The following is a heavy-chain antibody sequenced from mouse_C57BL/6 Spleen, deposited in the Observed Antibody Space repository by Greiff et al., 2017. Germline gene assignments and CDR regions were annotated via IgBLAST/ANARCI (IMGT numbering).Heavy chain of an antibody. V-gene: IGHV1-81*01. CDR2: IYPRSGNT. CDR3: ARLTTVVDGAWFAY. CDR1: GYTFTSYG. D-gene: IGHD1-1*01. J-gene: IGHJ3*01. Sequence: VQLHESGAELARPGASVKLSCKASGYTFTSYGISWVKQRTGQGLEWIGEIYPRSGNTYYNEKFKGKATLTADKSSSTAYMELRRLTSEDSAVYFCARLTTVVDGAWFAYWGQGTLVTVSA.